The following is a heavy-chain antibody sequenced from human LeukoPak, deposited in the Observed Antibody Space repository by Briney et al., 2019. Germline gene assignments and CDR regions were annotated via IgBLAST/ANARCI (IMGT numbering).Heavy chain of an antibody. CDR1: GYTFTSYY. CDR2: INPIGGRT. J-gene: IGHJ6*02. Sequence: ASVKVSCKPSGYTFTSYYMHWVRQAPGQGLEGMGIINPIGGRTSYAQKFQRRVTMTRDTSTSTVYMELSSLRSEDTAVYYCARDQTPDGMDVWGQGTTVTVSS. CDR3: ARDQTPDGMDV. V-gene: IGHV1-46*01.